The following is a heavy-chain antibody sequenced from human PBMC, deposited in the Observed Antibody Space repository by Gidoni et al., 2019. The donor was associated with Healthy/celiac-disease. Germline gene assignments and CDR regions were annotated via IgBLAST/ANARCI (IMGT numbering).Heavy chain of an antibody. CDR1: GFTFSSYG. D-gene: IGHD6-19*01. V-gene: IGHV3-33*01. J-gene: IGHJ4*02. CDR3: ARGGGGPSSGWYEEWGY. CDR2: RWYDGSNK. Sequence: QVQLVESGGGVVQPGRSLRLACAASGFTFSSYGMHWVRQAPGKGLEWVAVRWYDGSNKYYADSVKGRFTISRDNSKNTLYLQMNSLRAEDTAVYYCARGGGGPSSGWYEEWGYWGQGTLVTVSS.